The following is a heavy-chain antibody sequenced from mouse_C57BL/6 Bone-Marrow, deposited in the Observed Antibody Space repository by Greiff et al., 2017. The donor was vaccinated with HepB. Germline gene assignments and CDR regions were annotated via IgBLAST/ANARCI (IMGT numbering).Heavy chain of an antibody. CDR2: INPNNGGT. D-gene: IGHD1-1*01. CDR1: GYTFTDYY. J-gene: IGHJ2*01. CDR3: AKEITTVVAPYFDY. V-gene: IGHV1-26*01. Sequence: VQLKQSGPELVKPGASVKISCKASGYTFTDYYMNWVKQSHGKSLEWIGDINPNNGGTSYNQKFKGKATLTVDKSSSTAYMELRSLTSEDSAVYYCAKEITTVVAPYFDYWGQGTTLTVSS.